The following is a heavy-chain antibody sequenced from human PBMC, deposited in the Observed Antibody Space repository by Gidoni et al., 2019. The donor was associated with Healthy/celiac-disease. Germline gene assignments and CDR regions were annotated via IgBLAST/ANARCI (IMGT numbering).Heavy chain of an antibody. V-gene: IGHV4-59*01. D-gene: IGHD5-12*01. Sequence: QVQLQESGPGLVKPSETLSLTCTVAGGSISSYYGSWIRQPPGKGLEWIVYIYSSGSTNYNPSLTSRVTISVDTSKNQFSLKLSSVTAADTAVYYCARADGDIVATWFYYGMDVWGQGTTVTVSS. J-gene: IGHJ6*02. CDR1: GGSISSYY. CDR2: IYSSGST. CDR3: ARADGDIVATWFYYGMDV.